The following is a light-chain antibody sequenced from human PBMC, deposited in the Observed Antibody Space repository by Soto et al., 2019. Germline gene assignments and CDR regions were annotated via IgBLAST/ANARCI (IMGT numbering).Light chain of an antibody. J-gene: IGKJ5*01. V-gene: IGKV3-20*01. CDR1: QSVSSSY. Sequence: EIVLTQSPGTLSLSPVERATLSCRASQSVSSSYLAWYQQKPGQAPRLLIYGASSGATGIPDRFSGSGSGTDFTLTISRLEPEDFAVYYCQQYGSSFGQGTRLEIK. CDR3: QQYGSS. CDR2: GAS.